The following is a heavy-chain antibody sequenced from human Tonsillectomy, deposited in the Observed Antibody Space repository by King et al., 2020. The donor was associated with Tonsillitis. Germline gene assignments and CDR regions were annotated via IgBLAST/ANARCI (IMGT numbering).Heavy chain of an antibody. J-gene: IGHJ4*02. V-gene: IGHV3-74*01. CDR1: GFTFSSYW. CDR3: ARGGGAVAGYRVY. Sequence: DVQLVESGGGLVQPGGSLRLSCAASGFTFSSYWMHWVRHAPGKGLVWVSRINSDGRITNYADSVKGRFTISRDNAKKTLYLQMNSLRAEDTALYYCARGGGAVAGYRVYWGQGTLVIVSS. CDR2: INSDGRIT. D-gene: IGHD6-19*01.